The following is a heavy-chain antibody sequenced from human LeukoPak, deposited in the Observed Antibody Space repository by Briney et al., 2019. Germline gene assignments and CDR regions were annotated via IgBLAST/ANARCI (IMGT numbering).Heavy chain of an antibody. V-gene: IGHV4-30-2*01. D-gene: IGHD3-3*01. CDR3: ARDRSGYLDY. CDR1: GGSISSGGYY. CDR2: IYHSGST. J-gene: IGHJ4*02. Sequence: PSETLSLTRTVSGGSISSGGYYWSWIRQPPGKGLEWIGYIYHSGSTYYNPSLKSRVTISVDRSKNQFSLKLSSVTAADTAVYYCARDRSGYLDYWGQGTLVTVSS.